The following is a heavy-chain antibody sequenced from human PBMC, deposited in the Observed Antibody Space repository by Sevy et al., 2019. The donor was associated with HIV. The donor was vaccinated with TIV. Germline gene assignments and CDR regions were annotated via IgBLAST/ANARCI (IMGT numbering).Heavy chain of an antibody. CDR3: AGENAWGRGYS. D-gene: IGHD1-26*01. CDR1: GGSITSLY. Sequence: SETLSLTCTVSGGSITSLYWNWIRQPPGKGLEWIANIYYNGHINYSPSLKSRVTLSLDTCKNQFSLRLSSVTAADTAMYYCAGENAWGRGYSWGQGTLVTVSS. J-gene: IGHJ4*02. V-gene: IGHV4-59*08. CDR2: IYYNGHI.